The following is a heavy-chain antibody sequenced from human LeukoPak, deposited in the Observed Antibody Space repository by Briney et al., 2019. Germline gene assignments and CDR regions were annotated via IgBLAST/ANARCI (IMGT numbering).Heavy chain of an antibody. V-gene: IGHV3-7*01. CDR1: GFTFSSYW. J-gene: IGHJ3*02. D-gene: IGHD6-19*01. CDR3: ARDIPIRAVAGTEAFDI. CDR2: IKQDGSEK. Sequence: GGSLRLSCAASGFTFSSYWMSWVRQAPGKGLEWVANIKQDGSEKYYVDSVKGRFTISRDNAKNSLYLQMNSLRAEDTAVYYCARDIPIRAVAGTEAFDIWGQGTMVTVSS.